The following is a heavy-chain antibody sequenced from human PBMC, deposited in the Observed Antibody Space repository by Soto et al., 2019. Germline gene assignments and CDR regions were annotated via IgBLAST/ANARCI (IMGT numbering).Heavy chain of an antibody. CDR2: IYYSGST. J-gene: IGHJ6*02. D-gene: IGHD2-2*01. CDR1: GGSISSSNYY. Sequence: PSETLSLTCIVSGGSISSSNYYGGWLGQPPGQGLVWIGSIYYSGSTYYNPSLKSRVTISVDTSKNQFSLKLSSVTAADTAVYYCARVVGYCISTSCYAVYYYYGMDVWGQGTTVT. CDR3: ARVVGYCISTSCYAVYYYYGMDV. V-gene: IGHV4-39*01.